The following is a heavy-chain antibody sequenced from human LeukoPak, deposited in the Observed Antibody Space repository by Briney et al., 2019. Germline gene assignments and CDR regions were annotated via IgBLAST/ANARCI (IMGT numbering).Heavy chain of an antibody. CDR1: GFVFRNYF. CDR3: ATDRGWRTSGYYLYYFEY. D-gene: IGHD3-3*01. CDR2: IKNDGSEK. Sequence: QPGGSLRLSCAASGFVFRNYFMSWVRQAPGKGLEWVASIKNDGSEKYYVDSVRGRYTISRDNTKNSLYLQMSSLRAEDTAVYYCATDRGWRTSGYYLYYFEYWGQEPWSPSPQ. J-gene: IGHJ4*01. V-gene: IGHV3-7*01.